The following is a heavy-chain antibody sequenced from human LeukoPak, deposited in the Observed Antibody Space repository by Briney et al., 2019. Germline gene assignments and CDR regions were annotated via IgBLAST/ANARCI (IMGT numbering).Heavy chain of an antibody. D-gene: IGHD4-11*01. J-gene: IGHJ6*02. CDR3: AKGTVRYYYYGMDV. CDR1: GFTFSSYA. CDR2: ISGSGGST. Sequence: GGSLRLSCAASGFTFSSYAMSWVRQAPGKGLEWVSAISGSGGSTYYADSVKGRFTIPRDNSKNTLYLQMNSLRAEDTAVYYCAKGTVRYYYYGMDVWGQGTTVTVSS. V-gene: IGHV3-23*01.